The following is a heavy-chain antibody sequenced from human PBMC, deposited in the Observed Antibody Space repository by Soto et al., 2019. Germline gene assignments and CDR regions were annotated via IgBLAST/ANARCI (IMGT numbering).Heavy chain of an antibody. CDR1: GFTFSDYY. V-gene: IGHV3-11*01. Sequence: GGALRLSCAASGFTFSDYYISWIRQAPGKGLEWVSYISSSGSTIYYADSVKGRFTISRDNAKNSLYLQMNSLRAEDTAVYYCARDHLNCSGGSCYFYYYYGMDVWGQGTKVTVSS. D-gene: IGHD2-15*01. CDR3: ARDHLNCSGGSCYFYYYYGMDV. CDR2: ISSSGSTI. J-gene: IGHJ6*02.